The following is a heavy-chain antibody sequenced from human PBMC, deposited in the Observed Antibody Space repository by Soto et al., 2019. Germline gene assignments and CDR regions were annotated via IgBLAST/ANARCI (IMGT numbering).Heavy chain of an antibody. Sequence: SETLSLTCAVSGGSIISASYSWNWIRQSPGRGLAWIGHIYSSGSTYYNPSLKSRVSISVDTSNNQFSLKLTSVTAADTAVYFCAREDAARIERWFDAWGQGILVTVSS. D-gene: IGHD6-6*01. V-gene: IGHV4-31*11. CDR1: GGSIISASYS. CDR3: AREDAARIERWFDA. J-gene: IGHJ5*02. CDR2: IYSSGST.